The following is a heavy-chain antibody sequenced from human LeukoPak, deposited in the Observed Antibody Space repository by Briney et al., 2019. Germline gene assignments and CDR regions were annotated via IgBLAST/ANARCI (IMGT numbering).Heavy chain of an antibody. V-gene: IGHV3-74*01. CDR3: ARLVGVVRGADRPY. CDR2: INTDGSST. CDR1: GFTFSSYW. J-gene: IGHJ4*02. Sequence: GGSLRLSCAASGFTFSSYWMHWVRQAPGKGLVWVSRINTDGSSTSYADSVKGRFTISRDNAKNTLYLQMNSLRAEDTAVYYCARLVGVVRGADRPYWGQGTLVTVSS. D-gene: IGHD3-10*01.